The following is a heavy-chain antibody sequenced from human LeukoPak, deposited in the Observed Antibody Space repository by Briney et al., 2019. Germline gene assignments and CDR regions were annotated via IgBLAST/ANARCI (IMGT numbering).Heavy chain of an antibody. CDR3: ARVLDWPAVTDS. CDR1: GFTFSSYG. D-gene: IGHD3/OR15-3a*01. CDR2: IYSVGTT. J-gene: IGHJ4*02. V-gene: IGHV3-53*01. Sequence: PGGSLRLSCAASGFTFSSYGMHWVRQAPGKGLEWVSVIYSVGTTYYADSVRGRFTISRDNSKNTLYLQMNSLRAEDTAVYYCARVLDWPAVTDSWGQGTLVTVSS.